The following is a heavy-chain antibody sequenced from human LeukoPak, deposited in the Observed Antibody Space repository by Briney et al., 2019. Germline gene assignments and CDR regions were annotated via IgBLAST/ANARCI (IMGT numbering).Heavy chain of an antibody. D-gene: IGHD6-13*01. Sequence: GASVKVSCKASGYTFTSYGISWVGQAPGQGLEWMGWISAYNGSTNYAQKLQGRVTMTTDTSTSTAYMELRSLRSDDTAVYYCARDLGYSSSWYQDYWGQGTLVTVSS. CDR2: ISAYNGST. J-gene: IGHJ4*01. CDR3: ARDLGYSSSWYQDY. CDR1: GYTFTSYG. V-gene: IGHV1-18*01.